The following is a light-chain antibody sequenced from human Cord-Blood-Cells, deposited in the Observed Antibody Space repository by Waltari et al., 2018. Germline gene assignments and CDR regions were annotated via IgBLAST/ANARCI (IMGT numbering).Light chain of an antibody. CDR2: RNN. CDR3: AAWDDSLSGWV. CDR1: SSNIGSNY. Sequence: QSVLTQPPSASGTPGQRVTISCSGSSSNIGSNYVHSYQQLPGTAPKLLSYRNNQRPSGVPDRFSGSKSGTSASLAISGLRSEDEADYYCAAWDDSLSGWVFGGGTKLTVL. V-gene: IGLV1-47*01. J-gene: IGLJ3*02.